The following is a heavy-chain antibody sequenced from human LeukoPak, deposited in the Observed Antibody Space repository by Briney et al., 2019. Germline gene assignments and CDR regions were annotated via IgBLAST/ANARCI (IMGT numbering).Heavy chain of an antibody. CDR3: ARERRGNFQH. Sequence: GGSLRLSCAVSGFGVHTFAMSWVRLAPGKGLEWVANIKQDGSEKYYVDSVKGRFTISRDNAKNSLYLQMNSLRAEDTAVYYCARERRGNFQHWGQGTLVTVSS. CDR1: GFGVHTFA. J-gene: IGHJ1*01. D-gene: IGHD3-16*01. CDR2: IKQDGSEK. V-gene: IGHV3-7*01.